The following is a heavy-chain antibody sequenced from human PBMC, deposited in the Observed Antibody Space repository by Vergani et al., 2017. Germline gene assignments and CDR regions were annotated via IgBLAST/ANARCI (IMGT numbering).Heavy chain of an antibody. CDR1: GFTFNSYA. Sequence: EVQLVESGGGLVQRGGSLRLSCAASGFTFNSYAMTWVRQAPGKGLEWVSGINNNGGSTYYADSVKGRFTISRDNSKNTLYLQMTDLRAEDTATYYCAKVCGSTSCPYGGGAFDVWGHGTMVTVSS. J-gene: IGHJ3*01. D-gene: IGHD2-2*01. CDR3: AKVCGSTSCPYGGGAFDV. CDR2: INNNGGST. V-gene: IGHV3-23*04.